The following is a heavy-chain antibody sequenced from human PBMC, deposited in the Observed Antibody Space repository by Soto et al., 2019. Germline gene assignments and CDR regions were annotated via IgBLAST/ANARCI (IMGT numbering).Heavy chain of an antibody. J-gene: IGHJ4*02. D-gene: IGHD4-17*01. V-gene: IGHV3-48*01. CDR2: ISSSDINI. Sequence: EVQLVESGGGLIQPGGSLRLSCAASGFTFSSYSMNWVRQAPGKGLEWISYISSSDINIYYADSVKGRFTISRDIAKNSLYLQMNSLRAEETAVYYCARDYGDYVPRNDYWGQGTLVTVSS. CDR3: ARDYGDYVPRNDY. CDR1: GFTFSSYS.